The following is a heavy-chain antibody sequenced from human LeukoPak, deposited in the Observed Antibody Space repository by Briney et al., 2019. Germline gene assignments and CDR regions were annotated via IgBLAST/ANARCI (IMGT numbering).Heavy chain of an antibody. J-gene: IGHJ4*02. Sequence: SETLSLTCTVSGGSINNYYWSWIRQPPGKGLEWIGFIHYTGSTNYNPSLKSRVTISVDTSKNQFSLKLSSVTAADTAVYYCARVYGSGSFDYWGQEILVTVSS. CDR2: IHYTGST. CDR3: ARVYGSGSFDY. D-gene: IGHD3-10*01. CDR1: GGSINNYY. V-gene: IGHV4-59*01.